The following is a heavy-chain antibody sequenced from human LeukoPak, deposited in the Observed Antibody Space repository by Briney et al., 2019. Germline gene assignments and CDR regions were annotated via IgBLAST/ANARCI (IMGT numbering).Heavy chain of an antibody. CDR2: ISSSSSSI. CDR1: GFTFSSYI. J-gene: IGHJ5*02. CDR3: ARSGSGSYPNWFDP. V-gene: IGHV3-21*01. Sequence: GGSLRLSCAASGFTFSSYIMNWVRQAPGKGLEGVSSISSSSSSIYYADSVKGRFTISRDNGKNSLYLQMNSLRAEDTAVYYCARSGSGSYPNWFDPWGQGTLVTVSS. D-gene: IGHD3-10*01.